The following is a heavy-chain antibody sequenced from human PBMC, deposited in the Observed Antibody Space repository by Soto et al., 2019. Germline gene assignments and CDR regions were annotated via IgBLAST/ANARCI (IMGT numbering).Heavy chain of an antibody. CDR3: ARVSSRSPFDY. CDR2: INHSGST. J-gene: IGHJ4*02. CDR1: GASISGYY. V-gene: IGHV4-34*01. Sequence: AQTLSLTSGVYGASISGYYWSWIRQPPGKGLEWIGEINHSGSTNYNPSPKSRVTISVDTSKNQFSLKLSSVTAADTAVYYCARVSSRSPFDYWGQEALVTVSS. D-gene: IGHD1-26*01.